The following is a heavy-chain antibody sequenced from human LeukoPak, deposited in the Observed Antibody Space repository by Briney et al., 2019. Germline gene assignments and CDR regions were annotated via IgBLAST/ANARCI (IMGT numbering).Heavy chain of an antibody. CDR3: ARDLSYCSGGSCYENWFDP. CDR2: ISTDNTYI. CDR1: GFTFSSYS. V-gene: IGHV3-21*01. Sequence: PGGSRRLSCAASGFTFSSYSMNWVRQAPLKGLEWVSFISTDNTYINYADSVKGRFTISRDNAKNSLYLRMNSLRAEDTAVYYCARDLSYCSGGSCYENWFDPWGQGTLVTVSS. J-gene: IGHJ5*02. D-gene: IGHD2-15*01.